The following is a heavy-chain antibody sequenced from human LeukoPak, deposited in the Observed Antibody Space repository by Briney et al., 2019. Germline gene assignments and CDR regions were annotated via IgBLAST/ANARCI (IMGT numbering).Heavy chain of an antibody. J-gene: IGHJ4*02. CDR3: ATERDYGDFIL. D-gene: IGHD4-17*01. CDR1: GGSISNYD. V-gene: IGHV4-59*01. Sequence: PSEAVSLTCTVSGGSISNYDWSWIRQPPGKGLEWLGYIYYSGSTNYNPSLRSRVTISMDTSKNQFSLKLSSVTAADTAVYYCATERDYGDFILWGQGTLVTVSS. CDR2: IYYSGST.